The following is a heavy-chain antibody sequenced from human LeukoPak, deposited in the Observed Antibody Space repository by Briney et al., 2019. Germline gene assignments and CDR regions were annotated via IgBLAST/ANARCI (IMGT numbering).Heavy chain of an antibody. D-gene: IGHD3-10*01. V-gene: IGHV3-7*01. CDR3: AKLTRRDVLLWFGESVA. J-gene: IGHJ5*02. CDR1: GFTFTTYW. Sequence: GGSLRLSCAASGFTFTTYWMSWVRQAPGRGLEWVANIKQDGTEKYYVDSVKGRFTISRDNAKNSLYLQMNSLRVEDTAVYYCAKLTRRDVLLWFGESVAWGQGTLVTVSS. CDR2: IKQDGTEK.